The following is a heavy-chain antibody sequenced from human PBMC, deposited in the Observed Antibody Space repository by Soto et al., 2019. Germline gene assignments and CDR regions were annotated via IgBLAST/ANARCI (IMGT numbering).Heavy chain of an antibody. V-gene: IGHV1-3*04. CDR3: ARGEQLYHYYYGMDV. Sequence: ASVKVSCKASGYSFTTHAMIWVRQAPGQRPEWMGWINTDNGNTRYSPKFQGRVNITRDTSASTAYMELSSLKSEDTAVYYCARGEQLYHYYYGMDVWGQGSTVTVS. CDR1: GYSFTTHA. J-gene: IGHJ6*02. CDR2: INTDNGNT.